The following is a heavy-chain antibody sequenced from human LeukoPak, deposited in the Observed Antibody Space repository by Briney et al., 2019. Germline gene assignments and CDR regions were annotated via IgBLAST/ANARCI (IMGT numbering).Heavy chain of an antibody. Sequence: PGGSLRLSCGASGFTFSSYWMSWVRQAPGKALEWVANIKQDGSEKYYVDSVKGRFTISRDNAKHSLYLQMSSLRAEDTAVYYCARDQYSSGWYGYYYYMDVWGKGPTVTVSS. V-gene: IGHV3-7*01. D-gene: IGHD6-19*01. J-gene: IGHJ6*03. CDR2: IKQDGSEK. CDR3: ARDQYSSGWYGYYYYMDV. CDR1: GFTFSSYW.